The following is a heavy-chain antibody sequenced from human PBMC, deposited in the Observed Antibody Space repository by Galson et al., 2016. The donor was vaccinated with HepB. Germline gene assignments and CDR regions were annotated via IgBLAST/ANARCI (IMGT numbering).Heavy chain of an antibody. Sequence: SLRLSCAASGFTFSHYAMHWVRQAPGKGLECVSVISYDGTNTFYADSVKGRFTISRDRFKNPLYLQMNSLRPEDMAVYYCAKNRNLWGSGDYYPFDSWGRGTLVTVSS. D-gene: IGHD2-15*01. CDR3: AKNRNLWGSGDYYPFDS. CDR2: ISYDGTNT. V-gene: IGHV3-30*18. J-gene: IGHJ4*02. CDR1: GFTFSHYA.